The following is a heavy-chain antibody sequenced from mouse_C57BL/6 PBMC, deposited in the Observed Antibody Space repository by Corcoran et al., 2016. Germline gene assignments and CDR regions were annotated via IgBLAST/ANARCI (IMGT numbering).Heavy chain of an antibody. D-gene: IGHD2-1*01. CDR3: ARNYGNLWYFDV. J-gene: IGHJ1*03. Sequence: DVQLQESGPGLVQPSQSLSLTYSVADYSITSGYYWNWLRHFQGNKLEWMVYISYDGSNNYNPSLKNPISITRDTSKNQFFLKLHSVTTEDTATYYCARNYGNLWYFDVWGTGTTVTVSS. CDR1: DYSITSGYY. V-gene: IGHV3-6*01. CDR2: ISYDGSN.